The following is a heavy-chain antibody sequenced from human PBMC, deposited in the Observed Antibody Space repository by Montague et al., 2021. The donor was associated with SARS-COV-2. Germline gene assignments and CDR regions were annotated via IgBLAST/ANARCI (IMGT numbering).Heavy chain of an antibody. CDR3: ARATSVRGAVSWFDH. D-gene: IGHD3-10*01. V-gene: IGHV4-59*11. J-gene: IGHJ5*02. Sequence: SETLSLTCTVSGGSISSHFWSFIRQPPGKGLEWIGYINPNGGTXXXPSXXXRLTMSVDTSKNQFSLQLRSMAPADTAAYFCARATSVRGAVSWFDHWGQGIRVTVSS. CDR2: INPNGGT. CDR1: GGSISSHF.